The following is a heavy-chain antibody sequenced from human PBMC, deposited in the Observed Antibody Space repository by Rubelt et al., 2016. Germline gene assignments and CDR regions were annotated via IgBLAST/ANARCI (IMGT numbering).Heavy chain of an antibody. V-gene: IGHV4-59*12. J-gene: IGHJ4*02. D-gene: IGHD3-10*01. CDR3: AGSRGGAVDY. Sequence: QVQLQQSGPRLVKPSETLSLTCNVSGASISSYYWSWIRQPPGKGLEWIGEIYHSGSTNYNPSPKSRVTISVDTSKNQFSLKLSSVTAADTAVYYCAGSRGGAVDYWDQGTLVTVSS. CDR2: IYHSGST. CDR1: GASISSYY.